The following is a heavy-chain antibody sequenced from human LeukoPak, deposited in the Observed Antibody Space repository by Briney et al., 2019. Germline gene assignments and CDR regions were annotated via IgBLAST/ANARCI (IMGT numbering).Heavy chain of an antibody. D-gene: IGHD2-15*01. J-gene: IGHJ4*02. CDR2: INTGGNDI. CDR1: GFTFSAYW. CDR3: ARSLVVGGTRPNDY. Sequence: GGSLRLSCAASGFTFSAYWMHWVRQAPGKGLVWLSRINTGGNDITYADSVKGRFTISRDDAKNTLYLQMNSLTVEDTAVYFCARSLVVGGTRPNDYWGQGTLVTVSS. V-gene: IGHV3-74*01.